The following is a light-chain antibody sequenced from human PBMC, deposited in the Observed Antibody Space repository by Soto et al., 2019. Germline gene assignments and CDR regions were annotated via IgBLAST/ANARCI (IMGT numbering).Light chain of an antibody. CDR3: QQYNSYST. Sequence: DIQITQYTSSLSSSVCDRVTITCRASQSISTRLAWYQQKPGKAPKLLIYDASSLESGVPSRFSGSASGTEFTLTISSLQPDDFATYYCQQYNSYSTFGQGTKVDIK. V-gene: IGKV1-5*01. CDR1: QSISTR. J-gene: IGKJ1*01. CDR2: DAS.